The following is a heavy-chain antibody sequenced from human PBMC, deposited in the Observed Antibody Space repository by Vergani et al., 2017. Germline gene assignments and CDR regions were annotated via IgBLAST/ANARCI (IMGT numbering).Heavy chain of an antibody. CDR3: AKGTVTTAR. J-gene: IGHJ4*02. D-gene: IGHD4-17*01. CDR2: ISYAGSNK. V-gene: IGHV3-30*18. CDR1: GFTFSSYG. Sequence: QVQLVESGGGVVQPGRSLRLSCAASGFTFSSYGMHWVRQAPGKGLEWVAVISYAGSNKYYADSVKGRFTISRDNSKNTLYLQMNSLRAEDTAVYYCAKGTVTTARWGQGTLVTGSS.